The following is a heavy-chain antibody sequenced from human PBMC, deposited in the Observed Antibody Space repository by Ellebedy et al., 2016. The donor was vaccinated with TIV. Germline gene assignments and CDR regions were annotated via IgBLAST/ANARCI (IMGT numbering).Heavy chain of an antibody. J-gene: IGHJ4*02. V-gene: IGHV3-23*01. D-gene: IGHD2-15*01. CDR2: LSGGFGTT. Sequence: PGGSLRLSCAASGFTFSNYVMSWVRKAPGKGLEGVSSLSGGFGTTYYADSVKGRFTISRDNSKNTLYLQMNSLRAEDTAVYYCAKGCGGSCYWEAYWGQGTLVTVSS. CDR1: GFTFSNYV. CDR3: AKGCGGSCYWEAY.